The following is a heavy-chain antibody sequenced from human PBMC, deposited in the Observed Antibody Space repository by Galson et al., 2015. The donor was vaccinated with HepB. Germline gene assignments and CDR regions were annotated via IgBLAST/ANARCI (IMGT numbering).Heavy chain of an antibody. CDR2: ISSSSSYT. J-gene: IGHJ4*02. CDR1: GFTFSDYY. V-gene: IGHV3-11*05. CDR3: AREKYYYDSSGYYYPDY. Sequence: SLRLSCAASGFTFSDYYMSWIRQAPGKGLEWVSYISSSSSYTNYADSVKGRFTISRDNAKNSLYLQMNSLRAEDTAVYYCAREKYYYDSSGYYYPDYWGQGTLVTVSS. D-gene: IGHD3-22*01.